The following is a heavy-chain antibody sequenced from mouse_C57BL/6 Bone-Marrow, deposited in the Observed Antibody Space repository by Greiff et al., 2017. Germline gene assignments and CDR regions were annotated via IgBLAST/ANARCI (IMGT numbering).Heavy chain of an antibody. V-gene: IGHV1-55*01. D-gene: IGHD3-2*02. Sequence: VQLQQPGAELVKPGASVKMSCTASGYTFTSYWITWVKQRPGQGLEWIGDIYPGSGSTNYNEKFKSKATLTVDTSSSTAYMQLSSLTSEDSAVYYCAVDSSVYGWFACWGQGTLVTVSA. CDR3: AVDSSVYGWFAC. CDR1: GYTFTSYW. CDR2: IYPGSGST. J-gene: IGHJ3*01.